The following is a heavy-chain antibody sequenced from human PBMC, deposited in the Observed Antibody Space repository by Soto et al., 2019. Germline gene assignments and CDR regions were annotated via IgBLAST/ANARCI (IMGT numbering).Heavy chain of an antibody. Sequence: PSETLSLTCTVSGGSISSSSYYWGWIRQPPGKGLEWIGSIYYSGSTYYNPSLKSRVTISVDTSKNQFSLKLSSVTAADTAVYYCARQEWELGVNYYYGMDVWGQGTTVTSP. D-gene: IGHD1-26*01. CDR3: ARQEWELGVNYYYGMDV. J-gene: IGHJ6*02. V-gene: IGHV4-39*01. CDR2: IYYSGST. CDR1: GGSISSSSYY.